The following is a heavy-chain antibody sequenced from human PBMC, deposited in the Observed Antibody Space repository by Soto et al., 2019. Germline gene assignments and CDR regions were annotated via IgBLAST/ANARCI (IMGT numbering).Heavy chain of an antibody. Sequence: SLRLSCSASVFTFGSYEMNWVRQAPGKGLEWVSYISTSGSTTYYADSVKGRLTISRDNAKNSLYLQMNSLRAEDTAVYYCARENCDYWGQGTLVTVSS. CDR1: VFTFGSYE. D-gene: IGHD1-1*01. J-gene: IGHJ4*02. CDR2: ISTSGSTT. CDR3: ARENCDY. V-gene: IGHV3-48*03.